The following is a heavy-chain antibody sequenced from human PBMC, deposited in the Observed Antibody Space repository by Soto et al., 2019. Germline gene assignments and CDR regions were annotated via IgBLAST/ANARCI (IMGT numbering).Heavy chain of an antibody. J-gene: IGHJ4*02. Sequence: GGSLRLSCAASGFSFSDYAMSWVRQAPGKGLEWVSVISESGGSTHYADSVRGRFTVSRDNSKNSLSLRMNSLRDEDTAVYFCAKRSPYSTGWYSPIFDYWGQGALVTVSS. CDR2: ISESGGST. D-gene: IGHD2-2*01. CDR1: GFSFSDYA. V-gene: IGHV3-23*01. CDR3: AKRSPYSTGWYSPIFDY.